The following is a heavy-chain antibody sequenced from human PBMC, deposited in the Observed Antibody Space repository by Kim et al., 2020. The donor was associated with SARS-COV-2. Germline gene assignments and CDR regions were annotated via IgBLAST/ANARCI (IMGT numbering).Heavy chain of an antibody. V-gene: IGHV4-4*02. D-gene: IGHD6-19*01. CDR3: ARRGYSSGWTSAGGHFDY. CDR1: GGSISSSNW. Sequence: SETLSLTCAVSGGSISSSNWWSWVRQPPGKGLEWIGEIYHSGSTNYNPSLKSRVTISVDKSKNQFSLKLSSVTAADTAVYYCARRGYSSGWTSAGGHFDYWGQGTLVTVSS. CDR2: IYHSGST. J-gene: IGHJ4*02.